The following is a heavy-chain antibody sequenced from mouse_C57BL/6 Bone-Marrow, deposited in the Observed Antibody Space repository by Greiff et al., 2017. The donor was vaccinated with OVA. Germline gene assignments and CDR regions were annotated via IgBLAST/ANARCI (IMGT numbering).Heavy chain of an antibody. CDR1: GYAFSSYW. D-gene: IGHD3-2*02. J-gene: IGHJ2*01. Sequence: VKLVESGAELVKPGASVKISCKASGYAFSSYWMNWVKQRPGKGLEWIGQIYPGDGDTNYNGKFKGKATLTADKSSSTAYMQLSSLTSEDSAVYFCARERGLDSSGAFDYWGQGTTLTVSS. V-gene: IGHV1-80*01. CDR3: ARERGLDSSGAFDY. CDR2: IYPGDGDT.